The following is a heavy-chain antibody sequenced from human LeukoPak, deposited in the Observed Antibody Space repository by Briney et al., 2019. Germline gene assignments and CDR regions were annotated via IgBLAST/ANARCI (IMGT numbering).Heavy chain of an antibody. J-gene: IGHJ4*02. CDR3: AKWGHNGYTLLDC. D-gene: IGHD3-16*01. CDR2: ITNSGGAT. CDR1: GFTFSSCA. Sequence: GGSLRLSCAASGFTFSSCAMDWVRQAPGKGLEWVSTITNSGGATYYADSVKGRFTVSRDNSQNTLYLQMNSLRADDTAIYYCAKWGHNGYTLLDCWDQDTLVTVSS. V-gene: IGHV3-23*01.